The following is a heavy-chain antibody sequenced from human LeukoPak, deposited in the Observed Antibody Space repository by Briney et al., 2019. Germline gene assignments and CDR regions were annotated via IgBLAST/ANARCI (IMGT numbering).Heavy chain of an antibody. Sequence: SETLSLTCTVSGGSISSSSYCWGWIRQPPGKGLEWIGSIYYSGSTYYNPSLKSRVTISVDTSKNRFSLKLSSVTAADTAVYYCASHYSSGWYETEYFQHWGQGTLVTVSS. J-gene: IGHJ1*01. CDR2: IYYSGST. V-gene: IGHV4-39*01. CDR1: GGSISSSSYC. CDR3: ASHYSSGWYETEYFQH. D-gene: IGHD6-19*01.